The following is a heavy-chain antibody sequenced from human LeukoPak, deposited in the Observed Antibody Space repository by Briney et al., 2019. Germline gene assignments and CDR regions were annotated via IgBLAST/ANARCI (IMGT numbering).Heavy chain of an antibody. D-gene: IGHD1-1*01. CDR1: GGPFSGYY. CDR3: ARLSLMNPQLAYWYFDV. Sequence: SXTLSLTCAVYGGPFSGYYWSWIRQPPGKGLEWIGEVTRNGDINYNPSLKSRVTLSLEASQNKFSLTVNSVSAADTAVYYCARLSLMNPQLAYWYFDVWGRGTLVTVSS. V-gene: IGHV4-34*01. CDR2: VTRNGDI. J-gene: IGHJ2*01.